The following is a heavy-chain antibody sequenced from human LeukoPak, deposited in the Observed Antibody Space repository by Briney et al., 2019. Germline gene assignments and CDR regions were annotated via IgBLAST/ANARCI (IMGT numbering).Heavy chain of an antibody. J-gene: IGHJ4*02. D-gene: IGHD1-26*01. Sequence: PSETLSLTCTVSGGSIISRTYYWGWIRQPPGKGLEWIGTIYYSGSTYYNPSLKSRVTISVDTSKNQFSLKLSSVTAADTAVYYCARVESSGSYLLDYWGQGTLVTVSS. CDR1: GGSIISRTYY. V-gene: IGHV4-39*01. CDR2: IYYSGST. CDR3: ARVESSGSYLLDY.